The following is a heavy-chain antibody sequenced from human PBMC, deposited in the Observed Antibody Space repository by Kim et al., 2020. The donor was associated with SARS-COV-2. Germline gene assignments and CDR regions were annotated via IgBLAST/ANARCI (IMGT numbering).Heavy chain of an antibody. CDR3: AKDHSSGWYYFDY. CDR2: ISWNSGSI. V-gene: IGHV3-9*01. CDR1: GFTFDDYA. D-gene: IGHD6-19*01. J-gene: IGHJ4*02. Sequence: GGSLRLSCAASGFTFDDYAMHWVRQAPGKGLEWVSGISWNSGSIGYADSVKGRFTISRDNAKNSLYLQMNSLRAEDTALYYCAKDHSSGWYYFDYWGQGTLVTVSS.